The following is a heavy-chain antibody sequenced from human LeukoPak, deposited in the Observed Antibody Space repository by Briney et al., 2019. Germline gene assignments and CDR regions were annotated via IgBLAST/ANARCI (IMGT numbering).Heavy chain of an antibody. V-gene: IGHV4-59*12. CDR1: GFTFSSYS. Sequence: GSLRLSCAASGFTFSSYSMNWVRQAPGKGLEWIWYIFSRGGAQYNPSLKSRVSISVDSSNNQCSLNLTSLNAADSAVYYCARVAGYYYDPPYYFDYWARESWSPSTQ. CDR2: IFSRGGA. D-gene: IGHD3-22*01. CDR3: ARVAGYYYDPPYYFDY. J-gene: IGHJ4*02.